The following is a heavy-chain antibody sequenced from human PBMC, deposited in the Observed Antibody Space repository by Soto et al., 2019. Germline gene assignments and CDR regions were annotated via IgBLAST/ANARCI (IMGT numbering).Heavy chain of an antibody. CDR3: ARPFLFNYYGERTAWFDP. CDR2: IYYSGST. Sequence: PSETLSLTCTVSGGSISSSSYYWGWIRQAPGKGLEWIGSIYYSGSTYYNPSLKSRVTISVDTSKNQFSLKLSSVTAADTAVYYCARPFLFNYYGERTAWFDPWGQGTLVTVSA. V-gene: IGHV4-39*01. D-gene: IGHD3-10*01. CDR1: GGSISSSSYY. J-gene: IGHJ5*02.